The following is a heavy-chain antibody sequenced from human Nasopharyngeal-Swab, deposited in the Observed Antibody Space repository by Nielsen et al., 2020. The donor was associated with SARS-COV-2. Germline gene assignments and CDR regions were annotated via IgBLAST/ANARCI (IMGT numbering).Heavy chain of an antibody. V-gene: IGHV3-48*03. J-gene: IGHJ6*02. CDR1: GFTFSSYE. D-gene: IGHD3-16*02. CDR2: ISSSGSTI. Sequence: GGSLRLSCAASGFTFSSYEMNWVRQAPGKGLEWVSYISSSGSTIYYADSVKGRFTISRDNAKNSLYLQMNSLRAEDTAVYYCARDPRGLSSRYGMDVWGQGTTVTVSS. CDR3: ARDPRGLSSRYGMDV.